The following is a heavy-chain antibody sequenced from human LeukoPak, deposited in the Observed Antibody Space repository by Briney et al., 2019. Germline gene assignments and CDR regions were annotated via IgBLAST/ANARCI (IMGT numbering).Heavy chain of an antibody. D-gene: IGHD3-10*01. V-gene: IGHV4-34*01. CDR2: INHSGST. Sequence: SETLSLTCAVYGGSFSGYYWSWIRQPPGKGLEWIGEINHSGSTNYNPSLKSRVTISVDTSKNQFSLKLSSVTAPDTAVYYCARGAVLWFRPKLYYYYMDVWGKGTTVTVSS. CDR1: GGSFSGYY. J-gene: IGHJ6*03. CDR3: ARGAVLWFRPKLYYYYMDV.